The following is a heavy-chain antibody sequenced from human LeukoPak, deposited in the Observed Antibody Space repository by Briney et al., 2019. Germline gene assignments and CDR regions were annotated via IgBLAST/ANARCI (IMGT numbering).Heavy chain of an antibody. CDR2: ILYSGNT. CDR1: GGSISSGGYS. Sequence: SQTLSLTCAVSGGSISSGGYSWSWIRQPPGKGLEWIGSILYSGNTYDNPSLKSRVTISVDTSKNQFSLKLNSVTAADTAVYYCARHRSKWLQSSFDYWGQGTLVTVSS. V-gene: IGHV4-30-2*03. D-gene: IGHD5-24*01. CDR3: ARHRSKWLQSSFDY. J-gene: IGHJ4*02.